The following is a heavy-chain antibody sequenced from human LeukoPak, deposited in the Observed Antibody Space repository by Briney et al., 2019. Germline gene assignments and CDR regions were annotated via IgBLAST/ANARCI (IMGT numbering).Heavy chain of an antibody. CDR3: ASRPPSETYFGVFDY. D-gene: IGHD1-26*01. Sequence: GGSLRLSCAASGLTFRNAWMTWVRQAPGKGLEWVSGITGSGGRTYHAESVKGRFTISRDNSRNTLYLQMNNLRAEDTAVYYCASRPPSETYFGVFDYWGQGTLVTVSS. CDR2: ITGSGGRT. CDR1: GLTFRNAW. J-gene: IGHJ4*02. V-gene: IGHV3-23*01.